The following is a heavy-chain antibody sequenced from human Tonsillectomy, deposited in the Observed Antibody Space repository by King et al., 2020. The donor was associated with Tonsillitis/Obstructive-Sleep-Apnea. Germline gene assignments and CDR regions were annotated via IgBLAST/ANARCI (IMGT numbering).Heavy chain of an antibody. CDR2: FDPEDGET. Sequence: QLVQSGAEVKKPGASVKVSCQVSGYTLTELSMHWVRQAPGKGLEWMGGFDPEDGETIYAQKFQGRVTMTEDTSTDTAYMELSSLRSEDTAVYYCATDQRDDYGDTRWFDPWGQGTLVTVSS. V-gene: IGHV1-24*01. CDR1: GYTLTELS. J-gene: IGHJ5*02. CDR3: ATDQRDDYGDTRWFDP. D-gene: IGHD4-17*01.